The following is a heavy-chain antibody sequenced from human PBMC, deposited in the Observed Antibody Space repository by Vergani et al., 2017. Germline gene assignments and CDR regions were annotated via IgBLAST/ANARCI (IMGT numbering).Heavy chain of an antibody. CDR3: ATARFAPGDIVVVPAAIYEYGMDV. CDR1: GYTLTELS. CDR2: FDPEDGET. J-gene: IGHJ6*02. Sequence: QVQLVQSGAEVKKPGASVKVSCKVSGYTLTELSMHWVRQAPGKGLEWMGGFDPEDGETIYAQKFQGGVTMTEDTSTDTAYMELSSLRSEDTAVYYCATARFAPGDIVVVPAAIYEYGMDVWGQGTTVTVS. D-gene: IGHD2-2*02. V-gene: IGHV1-24*01.